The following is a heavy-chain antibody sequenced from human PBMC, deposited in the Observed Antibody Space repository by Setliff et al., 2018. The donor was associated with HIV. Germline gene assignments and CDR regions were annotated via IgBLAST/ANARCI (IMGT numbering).Heavy chain of an antibody. CDR1: GGSISSYY. V-gene: IGHV4-59*01. CDR3: ARVSLRPLTGSYYFDY. D-gene: IGHD1-20*01. Sequence: KSSETLSLTCTVSGGSISSYYWSWIRQPPGKGLEWIGDIYYSGSTNYNPSLKSRVTISADTSKNQFSLKLSSVTAADTAVYYCARVSLRPLTGSYYFDYWGQGTLVTSPQ. J-gene: IGHJ4*02. CDR2: IYYSGST.